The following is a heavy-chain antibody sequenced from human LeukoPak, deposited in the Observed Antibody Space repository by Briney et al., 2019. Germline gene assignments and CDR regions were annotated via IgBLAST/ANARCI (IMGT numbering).Heavy chain of an antibody. CDR1: GGTFSSYA. V-gene: IGHV1-18*01. CDR2: ISAYNGNT. Sequence: GASVKVSCKASGGTFSSYAISWVRQAPGQGLEWMGWISAYNGNTNYAQKLQGRVTMTTDTSTSTAYMELRSLRSDDTAVYYCARDPDDYGDYWGQGTLVTVSS. D-gene: IGHD1-14*01. J-gene: IGHJ4*02. CDR3: ARDPDDYGDY.